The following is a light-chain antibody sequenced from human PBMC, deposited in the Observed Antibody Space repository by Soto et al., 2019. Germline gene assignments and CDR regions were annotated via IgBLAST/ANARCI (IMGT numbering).Light chain of an antibody. J-gene: IGLJ2*01. Sequence: QSVLTQPPSASGTPGQRVTISCSGGNSNIGSNSVNWYQQLPGKAPSLLIYGDNQRPSGVPDRFSGSKSDTSASLAISGLQSDDEAYYYCSAWDDSLDGALFGGGTKLTVL. CDR2: GDN. CDR3: SAWDDSLDGAL. CDR1: NSNIGSNS. V-gene: IGLV1-44*01.